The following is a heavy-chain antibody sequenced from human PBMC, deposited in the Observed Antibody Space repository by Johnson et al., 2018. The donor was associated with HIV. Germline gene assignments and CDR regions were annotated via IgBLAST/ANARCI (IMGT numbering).Heavy chain of an antibody. CDR3: VRDVGPLDI. CDR2: INKDGGEE. V-gene: IGHV3-7*03. Sequence: VQLVESGGGVVQPGTSLRLSCAASGFTFSTYAMHWVRQAPGKGLEWVATINKDGGEEYYVDSVKGRFTISRDNARNSLYLQMNSLRVEDTAVYYCVRDVGPLDIWGQGTLVTVS. CDR1: GFTFSTYA. J-gene: IGHJ3*02.